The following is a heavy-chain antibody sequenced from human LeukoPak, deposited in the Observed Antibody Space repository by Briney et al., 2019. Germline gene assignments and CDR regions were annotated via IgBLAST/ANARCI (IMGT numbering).Heavy chain of an antibody. Sequence: GGSLRLSCAASVFSFSTYWMSWVRQAPGRGLEWVANINQDGTERYLVDSVKGRFTISRDNGKNSVFLQMNSLRDEDTAVYYCTRTLAARSFYFDYWGRGTLVTVSS. J-gene: IGHJ4*02. D-gene: IGHD3-10*01. CDR1: VFSFSTYW. CDR3: TRTLAARSFYFDY. V-gene: IGHV3-7*01. CDR2: INQDGTER.